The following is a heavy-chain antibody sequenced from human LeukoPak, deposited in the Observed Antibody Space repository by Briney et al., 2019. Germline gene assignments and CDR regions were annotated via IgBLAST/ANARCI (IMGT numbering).Heavy chain of an antibody. J-gene: IGHJ5*01. CDR1: GGTFSNYA. V-gene: IGHV1-69*05. Sequence: SVKVSFKASGGTFSNYAFSWVRQAPGQGLEWMGGIIPIFRTTNYAEQFQGRVTITTDESTNTAYLDLSSLRSEDTAVYYCAKDDGSATMGFDSWGQRTLVSVAS. CDR2: IIPIFRTT. D-gene: IGHD1-26*01. CDR3: AKDDGSATMGFDS.